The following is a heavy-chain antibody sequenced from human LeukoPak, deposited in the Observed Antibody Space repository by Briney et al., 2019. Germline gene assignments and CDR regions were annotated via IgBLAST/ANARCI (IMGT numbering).Heavy chain of an antibody. CDR3: ARGGCGDSAAPFDD. J-gene: IGHJ4*02. CDR2: INPSAGST. V-gene: IGHV1-46*01. Sequence: ASVKVSCKTSGYTFTSCYMHWVRQAPGQGLEWMGMINPSAGSTRYTQKFQGRVTMTTDTSTSTVYMELSSLRSEDTAVYYCARGGCGDSAAPFDDWGQGTLVPVSS. CDR1: GYTFTSCY. D-gene: IGHD2-21*02.